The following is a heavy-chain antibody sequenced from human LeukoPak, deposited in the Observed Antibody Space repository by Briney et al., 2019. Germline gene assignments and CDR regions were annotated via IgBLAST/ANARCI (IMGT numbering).Heavy chain of an antibody. CDR2: ISAYNGNT. CDR3: ARDEGIAVAVPFDY. Sequence: ASVKVSCKASGYTFTSYGISWVRQAPGQGLEWMGWISAYNGNTNYAQKLQGRVTMTTDTSTSTAYMELRSLRSDDTAVYYCARDEGIAVAVPFDYWGQGTLVTVSS. J-gene: IGHJ4*02. CDR1: GYTFTSYG. V-gene: IGHV1-18*04. D-gene: IGHD6-19*01.